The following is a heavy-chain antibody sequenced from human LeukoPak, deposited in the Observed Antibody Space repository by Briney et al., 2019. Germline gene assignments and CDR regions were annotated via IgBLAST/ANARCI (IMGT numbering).Heavy chain of an antibody. CDR1: GGSISSSSYY. D-gene: IGHD6-19*01. CDR3: VQTTGWPGFDY. V-gene: IGHV4-39*01. CDR2: IYYSGST. Sequence: SETLSLTCTVSGGSISSSSYYWGWIRQPPGKGLEWIGSIYYSGSTYYNPSLKSRVTISVDTSKNQFSLKLSSVTAADTAVYYCVQTTGWPGFDYWGQGILVTVSS. J-gene: IGHJ4*02.